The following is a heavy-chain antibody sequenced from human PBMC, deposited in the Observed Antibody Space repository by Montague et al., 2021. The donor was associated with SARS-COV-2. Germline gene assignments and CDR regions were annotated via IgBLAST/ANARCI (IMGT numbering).Heavy chain of an antibody. CDR3: ARGAPTISMILVVMTGAGWYFDL. D-gene: IGHD3-22*01. Sequence: SETLSLTCAVYGGSFSDYYWSWIRQPPGKRLEWIGEINHSGSTNYNPSLRSRVTISVDTSKNQFSLKLSAVTAADTAVYYCARGAPTISMILVVMTGAGWYFDLWGRGTLVTVSS. J-gene: IGHJ2*01. CDR2: INHSGST. CDR1: GGSFSDYY. V-gene: IGHV4-34*01.